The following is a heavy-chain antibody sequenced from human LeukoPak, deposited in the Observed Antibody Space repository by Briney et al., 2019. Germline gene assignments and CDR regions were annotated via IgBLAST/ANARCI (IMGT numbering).Heavy chain of an antibody. V-gene: IGHV1-2*02. D-gene: IGHD5-12*01. J-gene: IGHJ4*02. CDR1: GYTFTGYY. CDR2: INPNSGGT. CDR3: APLPYSGYDQGFDY. Sequence: ASVKVSCKASGYTFTGYYMHWVRQAPGQGLEWMGWINPNSGGTNYAQKFQGRVTMTRDTSISTAYKELSRLRSDDTAVYYCAPLPYSGYDQGFDYWGQGTLVTVSS.